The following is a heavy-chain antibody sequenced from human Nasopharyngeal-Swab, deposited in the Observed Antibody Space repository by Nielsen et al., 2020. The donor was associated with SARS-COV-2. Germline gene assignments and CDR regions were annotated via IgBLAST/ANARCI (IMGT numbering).Heavy chain of an antibody. V-gene: IGHV4-59*08. J-gene: IGHJ4*02. CDR2: SHYSGST. CDR3: ARGFDY. Sequence: SETLSLPCTVSCASLSSYYWSWIRQTPGEGLEWVAYSHYSGSTNYNPSLKSRVTMSVDTSKRQFSLMLTSVTAADTAVYYCARGFDYWGQGTLVTVSS. CDR1: CASLSSYY.